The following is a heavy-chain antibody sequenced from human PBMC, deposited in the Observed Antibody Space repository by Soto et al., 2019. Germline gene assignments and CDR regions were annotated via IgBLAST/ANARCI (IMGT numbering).Heavy chain of an antibody. D-gene: IGHD5-12*01. CDR1: GGSISTYY. Sequence: SETLSLTCTVSGGSISTYYWSWIRQPPGKGLEWIGYIYYSGNTNYNPSLTGRVTISVDASKNQFSLKLGSVTAADTAVYYCARPREYSSWDAFDIWGQGTMVTVSS. J-gene: IGHJ3*02. CDR2: IYYSGNT. CDR3: ARPREYSSWDAFDI. V-gene: IGHV4-59*01.